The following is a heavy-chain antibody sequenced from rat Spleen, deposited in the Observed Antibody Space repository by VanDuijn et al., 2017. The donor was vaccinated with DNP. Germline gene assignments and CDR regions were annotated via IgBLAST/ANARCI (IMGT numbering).Heavy chain of an antibody. CDR3: ARWSDYFDY. CDR1: GYSITRNY. J-gene: IGHJ2*01. V-gene: IGHV3-1*01. Sequence: EVQLQESGPGLVEPSQSLSLTCSVTGYSITRNYWGWIRKFPGDKMEWVGHISYSGSTSYNPALKSRISITRDTSNNQFFLHLNSVTTEDTATYYCARWSDYFDYWGQGVMVTVSS. CDR2: ISYSGST.